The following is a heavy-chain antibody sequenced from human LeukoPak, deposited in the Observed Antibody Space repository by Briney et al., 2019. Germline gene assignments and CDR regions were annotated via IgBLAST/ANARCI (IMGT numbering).Heavy chain of an antibody. V-gene: IGHV4-31*01. CDR3: ARTDSSGYYGHY. Sequence: SETLSLTCIVSGGSISSGGYYWSWIRQHPGKGLEWIGYIYSSGSTYYSPSLKSQLTISLDTSKNQFSLKLSSVTAADTAVYYCARTDSSGYYGHYWGQGTLVTVSS. D-gene: IGHD3-22*01. CDR2: IYSSGST. J-gene: IGHJ4*02. CDR1: GGSISSGGYY.